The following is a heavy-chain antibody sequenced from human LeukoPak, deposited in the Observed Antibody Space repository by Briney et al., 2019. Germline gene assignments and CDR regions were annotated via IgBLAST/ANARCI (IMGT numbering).Heavy chain of an antibody. CDR2: IRSKANSYAT. CDR1: GFTYSGSA. V-gene: IGHV3-73*01. Sequence: GGSLRLXCAASGFTYSGSAMHWVRQASGKGLEWVGRIRSKANSYATAYAASVKGRFTISRDDSKNTAYLQMNSLKTEDTAVYYCTRRFLEWNFDYWGQGTLVTVSS. D-gene: IGHD3-3*01. CDR3: TRRFLEWNFDY. J-gene: IGHJ4*02.